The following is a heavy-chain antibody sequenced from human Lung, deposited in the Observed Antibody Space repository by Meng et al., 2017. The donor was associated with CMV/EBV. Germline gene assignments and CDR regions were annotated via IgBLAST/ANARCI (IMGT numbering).Heavy chain of an antibody. CDR2: YRQAPGKGLEWVSYISYSTTT. CDR1: GFTFSNYN. Sequence: GGSLRLSCETSGFTFSNYNMHWVRQAPGKGLEWVSYISYRQAPGKGLEWVSYISYSTTTYYADSVKGRFTISRDDAKNSLYLQMNRLRVEDTAVYYCARDSYGMAVWGPWTXVTVSS. V-gene: IGHV3-48*03. CDR3: ARDSYGMAV. J-gene: IGHJ6*02.